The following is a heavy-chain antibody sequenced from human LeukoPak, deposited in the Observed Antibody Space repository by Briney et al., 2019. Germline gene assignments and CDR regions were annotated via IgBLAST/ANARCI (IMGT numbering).Heavy chain of an antibody. J-gene: IGHJ4*02. CDR1: GYSISSGYY. V-gene: IGHV4-38-2*02. D-gene: IGHD3-10*01. CDR3: AREGVRGPLDY. CDR2: IYHSGST. Sequence: PSETRSLTCTVSGYSISSGYYWGWIRQPPGKGLEWIGSIYHSGSTYYNPSLKSRVTISVDTSKNQFSLKLSSVTAADTAVYYCAREGVRGPLDYWGQGTLVTVSS.